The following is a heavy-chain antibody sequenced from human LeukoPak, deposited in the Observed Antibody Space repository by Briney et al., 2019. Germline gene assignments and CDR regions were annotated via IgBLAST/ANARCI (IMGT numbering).Heavy chain of an antibody. V-gene: IGHV1-2*02. D-gene: IGHD1-1*01. CDR3: ARDPLERPPGFDY. Sequence: ASVKVSCKASGYTFTGYYMHWVRQAPGQGLEWMGWINPNSGGTNYAQKFQGRVTMTRDTSISTAYMELSRLRSDDTAVYYCARDPLERPPGFDYWGQGTLVTVSS. J-gene: IGHJ4*02. CDR2: INPNSGGT. CDR1: GYTFTGYY.